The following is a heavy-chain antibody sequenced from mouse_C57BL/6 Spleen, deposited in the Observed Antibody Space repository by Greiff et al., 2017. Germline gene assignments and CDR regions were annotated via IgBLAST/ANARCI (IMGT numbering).Heavy chain of an antibody. CDR2: IYPGDGDT. CDR3: ARSGSTGTEAMDY. J-gene: IGHJ4*01. CDR1: GYAFSSSW. D-gene: IGHD4-1*02. Sequence: QVQLKQSGPELVKPGASVKISCKASGYAFSSSWMNWVKQRPGKGLEWIGRIYPGDGDTNYNGKFKGKATLTADKSSSTAYMQLSSLTSEDSAVXFCARSGSTGTEAMDYWGQGTSVTASS. V-gene: IGHV1-82*01.